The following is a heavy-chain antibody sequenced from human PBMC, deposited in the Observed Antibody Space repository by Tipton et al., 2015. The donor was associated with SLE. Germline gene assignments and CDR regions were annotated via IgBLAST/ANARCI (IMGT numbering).Heavy chain of an antibody. D-gene: IGHD6-13*01. CDR2: INHSGST. V-gene: IGHV4-34*01. CDR3: ARDGAAAGFFDY. CDR1: GGSFSGYY. Sequence: TLSLTCAVYGGSFSGYYWSWIRQPPGKGLEWIGEINHSGSTNYNPSLKSRVTISVDKSKNQFSLKLSSVTAADTAVYYCARDGAAAGFFDYWGQGTLVTVSS. J-gene: IGHJ4*02.